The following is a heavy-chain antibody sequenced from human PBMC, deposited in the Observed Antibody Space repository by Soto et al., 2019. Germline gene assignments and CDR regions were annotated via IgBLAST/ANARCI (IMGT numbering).Heavy chain of an antibody. V-gene: IGHV3-23*01. D-gene: IGHD2-15*01. CDR3: AKAGGYCSGGSCYFMGAFDI. Sequence: GGSLRLSCVASGFTFSSYAMSWVRQAPGKGLEWVSAISGSGGSTYYADSVKGRFTISRDNSKNTLYLQMNSLRAEDTAVYYCAKAGGYCSGGSCYFMGAFDIWGQGTMVTVSS. CDR1: GFTFSSYA. J-gene: IGHJ3*02. CDR2: ISGSGGST.